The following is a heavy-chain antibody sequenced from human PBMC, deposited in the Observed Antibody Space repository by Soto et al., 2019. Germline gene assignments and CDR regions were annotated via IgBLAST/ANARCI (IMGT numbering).Heavy chain of an antibody. CDR2: IYYSGST. Sequence: PSESLSLTCTVSVGSVSSGDYYWSWILQPPGKGLEWIGYIYYSGSTYYNPSLKSRVTISVDTSKNQFSLKLSSVTAADTAVYYCAREKRGTVTTSFYYYYYGMDVWGQGTTVTVSS. D-gene: IGHD4-17*01. V-gene: IGHV4-30-4*01. CDR3: AREKRGTVTTSFYYYYYGMDV. J-gene: IGHJ6*02. CDR1: VGSVSSGDYY.